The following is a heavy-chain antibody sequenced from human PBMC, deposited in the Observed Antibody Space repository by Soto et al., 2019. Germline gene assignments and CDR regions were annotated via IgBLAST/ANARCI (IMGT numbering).Heavy chain of an antibody. Sequence: EVQLVESGGGLVKPGGSLRLSCAASGFTFSSYSMNWVRQAPGKGLEWVSSISSSSSYIYYADSVKGRFTISRDNAKNSLYLQMNSLRAEDTAVYYCASLLSYSSSSEYYFDYWGQGTLVTVSS. CDR3: ASLLSYSSSSEYYFDY. V-gene: IGHV3-21*01. D-gene: IGHD6-6*01. J-gene: IGHJ4*02. CDR2: ISSSSSYI. CDR1: GFTFSSYS.